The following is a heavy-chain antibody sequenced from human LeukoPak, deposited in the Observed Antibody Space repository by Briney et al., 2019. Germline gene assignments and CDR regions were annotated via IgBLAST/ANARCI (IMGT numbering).Heavy chain of an antibody. Sequence: GASVKVSCKASGYTFTSYAMHWVRQAPGQRLEWMGWINAGNGNTNYAQKLQGRVTMTTDTSTSTAYMELRSLRSDDTAVYYCASSPTDLGYCSSTSCYPGWFDPWGQGTLVTVSS. CDR1: GYTFTSYA. V-gene: IGHV1-3*01. CDR2: INAGNGNT. J-gene: IGHJ5*02. D-gene: IGHD2-2*01. CDR3: ASSPTDLGYCSSTSCYPGWFDP.